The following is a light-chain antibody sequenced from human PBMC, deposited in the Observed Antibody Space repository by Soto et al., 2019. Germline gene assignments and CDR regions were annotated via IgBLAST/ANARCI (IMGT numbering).Light chain of an antibody. CDR2: GAS. V-gene: IGKV3-15*01. CDR1: QYISSK. Sequence: EIVMTQSPATLSMSPGERATLSCRASQYISSKLFWYQQLPGQAPRILIYGASTRATGVSATFSGSGSGTEFTLSLSILHSAVYYCQRYNSWPLTFGGGTKVEIK. CDR3: QRYNSWPLT. J-gene: IGKJ4*01.